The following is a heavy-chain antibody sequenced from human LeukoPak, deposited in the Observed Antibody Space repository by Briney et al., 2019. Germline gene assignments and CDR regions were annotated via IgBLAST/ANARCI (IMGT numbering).Heavy chain of an antibody. V-gene: IGHV4-4*09. CDR3: ARWFGSYYYYMDV. D-gene: IGHD3-16*01. J-gene: IGHJ6*03. CDR2: IYTSGST. Sequence: SETLSLTCTVSGGSISSYYWSWIRQPPGKGLEWIGYIYTSGSTNYNPSLKSRVTISVDTSKNQFSLRLSSVTAADTAVYYCARWFGSYYYYMDVWGKGTTVTVSS. CDR1: GGSISSYY.